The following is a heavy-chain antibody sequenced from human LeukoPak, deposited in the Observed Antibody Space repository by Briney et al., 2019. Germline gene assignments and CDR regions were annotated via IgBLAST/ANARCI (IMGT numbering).Heavy chain of an antibody. CDR3: ARGRVHYDSSGYYYVNLFDY. CDR2: IYYSGST. J-gene: IGHJ4*02. V-gene: IGHV4-59*01. Sequence: PSETLSLTCTVSGGSISSYYWSWIRQPPGKGLEWIGYIYYSGSTNYNPSLKSRVTISVDTSKNQFSLKLSSVTAADTAVYYCARGRVHYDSSGYYYVNLFDYWGQGTLVTVSS. D-gene: IGHD3-22*01. CDR1: GGSISSYY.